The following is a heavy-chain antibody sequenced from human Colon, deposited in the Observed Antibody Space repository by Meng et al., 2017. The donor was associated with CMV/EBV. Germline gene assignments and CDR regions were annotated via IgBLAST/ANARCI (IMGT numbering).Heavy chain of an antibody. CDR3: ARARSVAVIYQQGMDL. J-gene: IGHJ6*02. V-gene: IGHV3-30*04. Sequence: GGSLRLSCTASGFMFVAHGVHWVRQAPGKGLELVGAITHNGREDFYADSVQGRFTISRDNSKDTLYLQMTSLRPEDTATYFCARARSVAVIYQQGMDLWGQGTTVTVSS. D-gene: IGHD2-2*01. CDR1: GFMFVAHG. CDR2: ITHNGRED.